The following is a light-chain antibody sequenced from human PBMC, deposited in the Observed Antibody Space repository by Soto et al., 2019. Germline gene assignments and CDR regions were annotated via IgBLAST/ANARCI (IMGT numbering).Light chain of an antibody. CDR2: DAS. V-gene: IGKV1-12*01. CDR1: HYIDSW. CDR3: QQAYSFPIT. J-gene: IGKJ5*01. Sequence: DIQMTQSPSSVSASVGDTVTITCWASHYIDSWLAWYQQKPGKAPKLLIYDASRLRSGVPSTFSGSRSGTDFTLTITDLQPEDFATYYCQQAYSFPITFGQGTRLEIK.